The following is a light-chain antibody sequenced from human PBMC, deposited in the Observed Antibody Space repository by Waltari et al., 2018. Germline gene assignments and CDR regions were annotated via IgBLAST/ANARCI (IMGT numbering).Light chain of an antibody. CDR1: QGVGKY. Sequence: EIVLTQSQGTLSLSPGERATLSCRASQGVGKYFAWYQQRPGQAPRLLLYHASIRATGIPDRFIGSGYGTDFSLTISRLEPEYFAVYYCQKYDFLPATFGQGTTVEIK. J-gene: IGKJ1*01. CDR3: QKYDFLPAT. CDR2: HAS. V-gene: IGKV3-20*01.